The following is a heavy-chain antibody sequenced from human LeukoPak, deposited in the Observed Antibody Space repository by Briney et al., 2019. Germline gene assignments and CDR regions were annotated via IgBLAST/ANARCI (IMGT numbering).Heavy chain of an antibody. CDR3: AKDLSLYYYDSSGSDY. CDR2: ISYDGSNK. CDR1: GFTFSSYG. V-gene: IGHV3-30*18. D-gene: IGHD3-22*01. J-gene: IGHJ4*02. Sequence: PGGSLRLSCAASGFTFSSYGMHWVRQAPGKGLEWVAFISYDGSNKNYADSVKGRFTISSDNSKNTLYLQMNSLRAEDTAVYYCAKDLSLYYYDSSGSDYWGQGTLVTVSS.